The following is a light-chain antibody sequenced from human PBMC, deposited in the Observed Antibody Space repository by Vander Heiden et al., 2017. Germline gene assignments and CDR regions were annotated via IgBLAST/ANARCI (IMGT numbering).Light chain of an antibody. V-gene: IGLV1-44*01. CDR1: SSNIGSNT. J-gene: IGLJ2*01. Sequence: QSVLTQPPSASGTPGQRVTISCSGSSSNIGSNTVNWYQQLPGTAPKLLLYSNNQRPSGVPDLFSGSKSGTSASLAISGLQSEDEADYYCAAWDDSLNGVVFGGGTKLTVL. CDR3: AAWDDSLNGVV. CDR2: SNN.